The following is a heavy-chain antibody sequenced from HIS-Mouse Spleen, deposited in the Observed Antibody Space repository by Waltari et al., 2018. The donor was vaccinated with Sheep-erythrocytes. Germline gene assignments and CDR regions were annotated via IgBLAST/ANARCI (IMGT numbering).Heavy chain of an antibody. CDR1: GFTFSSYA. V-gene: IGHV3-30-3*01. CDR3: ARDLSPYDSSGYPSYYFDY. Sequence: QVQLVESGGGVVQPGRSLRLSCAASGFTFSSYAMHWVRQAPGKGLGWVAVISYDGSNKYYADSVKGRFTISRDNSKNTLYLQMNSLRAEDTAVYYCARDLSPYDSSGYPSYYFDYWGQGTLVTVSS. J-gene: IGHJ4*02. D-gene: IGHD3-22*01. CDR2: ISYDGSNK.